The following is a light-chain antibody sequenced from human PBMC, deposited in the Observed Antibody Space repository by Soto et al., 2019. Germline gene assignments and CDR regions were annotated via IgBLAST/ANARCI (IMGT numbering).Light chain of an antibody. V-gene: IGLV1-40*01. CDR2: GNS. Sequence: QSVLTQPPSVSGAPGQRVTISCTGSSSNIGAGYDVHWYQQLPGTAPKLLIYGNSNRPSGVPDRLSGSKSGTSASLAITGLQAEDEADYYCQSYDSRLSTWVFGGGTKLTVL. CDR3: QSYDSRLSTWV. J-gene: IGLJ3*02. CDR1: SSNIGAGYD.